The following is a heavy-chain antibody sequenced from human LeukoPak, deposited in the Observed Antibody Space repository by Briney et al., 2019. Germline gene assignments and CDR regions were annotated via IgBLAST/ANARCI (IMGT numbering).Heavy chain of an antibody. Sequence: PSETLSLTCTVSGYSIRRGYYWSWIRQPPGKGLEWIGFIYYSGSTNYNPSLKGRATLSFDTSKNHFSLKLTCVTAADTAVYYCARMYYDFWSGYSPFDYWGQGNLVTVSS. CDR3: ARMYYDFWSGYSPFDY. D-gene: IGHD3-3*01. CDR2: IYYSGST. CDR1: GYSIRRGYY. V-gene: IGHV4-59*01. J-gene: IGHJ4*02.